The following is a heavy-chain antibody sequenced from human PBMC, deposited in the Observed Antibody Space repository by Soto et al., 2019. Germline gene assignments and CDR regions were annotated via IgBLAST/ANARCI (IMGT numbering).Heavy chain of an antibody. CDR1: GYTFTAYA. CDR3: ARDYRSSWDY. CDR2: INAGNGEA. J-gene: IGHJ4*02. D-gene: IGHD6-13*01. V-gene: IGHV1-3*01. Sequence: QVQLVQSGAEVKKPGASVKVSCKASGYTFTAYAIHWVRQAPGHRLEWLGWINAGNGEARYPQEFQDRVTITRDTSASTTYTELSSMRSEDSSVYYCARDYRSSWDYWGQGTQVTVYS.